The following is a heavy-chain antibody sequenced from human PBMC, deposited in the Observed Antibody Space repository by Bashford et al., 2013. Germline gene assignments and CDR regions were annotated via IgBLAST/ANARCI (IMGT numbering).Heavy chain of an antibody. V-gene: IGHV3-72*01. CDR3: SRLTMDYYMDV. Sequence: VRQAPGKGLEWVGRIRNKANSYTTQYAASVKGRFTVSRDDSKNSLYLQMSSLKTEDTAVYYCSRLTMDYYMDVWGKGTSVTVSS. CDR2: IRNKANSYTT. D-gene: IGHD3-3*01. J-gene: IGHJ6*03.